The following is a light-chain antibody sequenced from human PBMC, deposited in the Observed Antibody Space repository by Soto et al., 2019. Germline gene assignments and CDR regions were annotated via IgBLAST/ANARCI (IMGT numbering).Light chain of an antibody. J-gene: IGLJ2*01. CDR3: SSYTGTDNSVI. Sequence: QSALTQPPSASGSPGQSVTISCTGTSSDVGAYNYVSWYQQHPGKAPKLMIHEVSKRPSGVPDRFSASKSGITASLTVSGLQAEVEAAYFCSSYTGTDNSVIFGGGTKLTVL. V-gene: IGLV2-8*01. CDR1: SSDVGAYNY. CDR2: EVS.